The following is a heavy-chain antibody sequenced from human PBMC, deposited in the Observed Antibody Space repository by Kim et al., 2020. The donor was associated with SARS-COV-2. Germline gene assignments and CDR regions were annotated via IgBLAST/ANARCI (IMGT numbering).Heavy chain of an antibody. CDR2: ISDSGFRT. CDR1: GFTFRGYA. Sequence: GGSLRLSCAASGFTFRGYAMSWARQAPGKGLEWVSTISDSGFRTHYTDSVKGRFTIPRDNSKSTLFLQMNSLRVEDTAVYYCDASDYWGQGSLVTVSS. V-gene: IGHV3-23*01. CDR3: DASDY. J-gene: IGHJ4*02.